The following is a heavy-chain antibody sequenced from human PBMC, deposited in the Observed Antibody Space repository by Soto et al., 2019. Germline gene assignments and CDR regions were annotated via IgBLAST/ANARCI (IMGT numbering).Heavy chain of an antibody. CDR2: ICYDGSNK. J-gene: IGHJ6*02. V-gene: IGHV3-33*01. D-gene: IGHD2-2*01. Sequence: QVQLVESGGGVVQPGRSLRLSCAASGFTFSSYGLHWVRQAPGKGLEWVAVICYDGSNKYYADSVKGRFTISRDNSKNTLYLQMNSLRAEDTAVYYCARGRYCISTSCNTYGMDVWGHGNTVTVSS. CDR1: GFTFSSYG. CDR3: ARGRYCISTSCNTYGMDV.